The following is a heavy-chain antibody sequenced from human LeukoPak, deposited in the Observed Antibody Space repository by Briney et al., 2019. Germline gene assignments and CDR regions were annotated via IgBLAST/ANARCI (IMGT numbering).Heavy chain of an antibody. J-gene: IGHJ4*02. D-gene: IGHD2-2*01. CDR3: AKEAQGCSITSCYFDS. CDR2: ISGSGGNT. Sequence: GGSLRLSCAASEFTFDNYAMSWVRQAPGKGLEWVSAISGSGGNTYYADSVKGRFTISRDNSKNTLFLQMNSLRAEDTAVYYCAKEAQGCSITSCYFDSWGQGTLVTVSS. V-gene: IGHV3-23*01. CDR1: EFTFDNYA.